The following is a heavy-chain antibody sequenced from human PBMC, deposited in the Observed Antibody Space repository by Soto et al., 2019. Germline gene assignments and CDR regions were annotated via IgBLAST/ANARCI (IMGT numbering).Heavy chain of an antibody. V-gene: IGHV1-18*01. D-gene: IGHD2-15*01. CDR1: GYTFTSYG. Sequence: ASVKVSCKASGYTFTSYGISWVRQAPGQGLEWLGWISAYIGNTNFAQKLQGRVTMTTGTSTSTAYLELRSLRSDDTAVYYCATPIGKEHCRGGACYSGGDYWGQGTLVTVSS. J-gene: IGHJ4*02. CDR3: ATPIGKEHCRGGACYSGGDY. CDR2: ISAYIGNT.